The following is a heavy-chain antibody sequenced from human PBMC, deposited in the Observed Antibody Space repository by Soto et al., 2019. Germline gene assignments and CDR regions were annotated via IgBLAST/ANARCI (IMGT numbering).Heavy chain of an antibody. Sequence: ASVQVSCKASGYTFTSYAMHWVRQAPGQRLEWMGWINAGNGNTKYSQKFQGRVTITRDTSASTAYMELSSLRSEDTAVNYCARTLAGWAAAGERSYYYGMDVWGQGPTVAV. CDR2: INAGNGNT. J-gene: IGHJ6*02. CDR1: GYTFTSYA. CDR3: ARTLAGWAAAGERSYYYGMDV. D-gene: IGHD6-13*01. V-gene: IGHV1-3*01.